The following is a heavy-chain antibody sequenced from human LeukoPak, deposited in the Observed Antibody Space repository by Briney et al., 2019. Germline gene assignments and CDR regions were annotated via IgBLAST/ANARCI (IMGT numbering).Heavy chain of an antibody. V-gene: IGHV3-48*02. Sequence: PGGSLRLSCAASGFTFSSYSMNWVRQAPGKGLEWVSYISSSSSTIYYADSVKGRFTISRDNAKNSLYLQMNSLRDEDTAVYYCAGEYYYGSGSYYPYYMDVWGKGTTVTVSS. CDR1: GFTFSSYS. CDR2: ISSSSSTI. CDR3: AGEYYYGSGSYYPYYMDV. D-gene: IGHD3-10*01. J-gene: IGHJ6*03.